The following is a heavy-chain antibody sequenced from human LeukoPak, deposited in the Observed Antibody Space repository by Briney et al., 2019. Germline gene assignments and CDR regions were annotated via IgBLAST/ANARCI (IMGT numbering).Heavy chain of an antibody. Sequence: SETLSLTCTVSGGSISSGSYYWGWIRQPPGKGLEWIGSIYYSGSTYYNPSLKSRVTISVDTSKNQFSLKLSSVTAADTAVYYCARHNGLSSGYDYWGQGTLVTVSS. J-gene: IGHJ4*02. CDR1: GGSISSGSYY. D-gene: IGHD6-19*01. V-gene: IGHV4-39*01. CDR2: IYYSGST. CDR3: ARHNGLSSGYDY.